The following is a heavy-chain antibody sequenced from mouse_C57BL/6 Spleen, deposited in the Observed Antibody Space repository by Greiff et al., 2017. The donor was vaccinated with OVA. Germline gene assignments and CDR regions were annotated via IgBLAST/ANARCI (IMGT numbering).Heavy chain of an antibody. J-gene: IGHJ4*01. CDR3: ASSDYCGSSPYAMDY. V-gene: IGHV2-2*01. Sequence: QVQLKQSGPGLVQPSQSLSITCTVSGFSLTGYGVHWVRQSPGKGLEWLGVIWRGGSTDYNADFISRLSISKDNSKSQVFFKMNSLQAADTAIYYCASSDYCGSSPYAMDYWGQGTSVTVSS. D-gene: IGHD1-1*01. CDR2: IWRGGST. CDR1: GFSLTGYG.